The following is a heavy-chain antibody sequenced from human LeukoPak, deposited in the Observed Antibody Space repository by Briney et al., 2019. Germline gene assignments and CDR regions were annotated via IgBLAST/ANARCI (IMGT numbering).Heavy chain of an antibody. CDR2: MNPNSGNT. V-gene: IGHV1-8*01. CDR3: ARAPMVRGVIDY. Sequence: ASVKASCKASGYTFTSYDINWVRQATGQGLEWMGWMNPNSGNTGYAQKFQGRVTMTRNTSISTAYMELSSLRSEDTAVYYCARAPMVRGVIDYWGQGTLVTVSS. CDR1: GYTFTSYD. D-gene: IGHD3-10*01. J-gene: IGHJ4*02.